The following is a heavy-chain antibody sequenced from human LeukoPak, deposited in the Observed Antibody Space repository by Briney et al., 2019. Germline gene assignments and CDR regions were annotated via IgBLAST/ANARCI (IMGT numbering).Heavy chain of an antibody. CDR3: AKGGGGTNYYYMDV. Sequence: PGRSLRPSCAASGFTFDDYAMHWVRQAPGKGLEWVSSISWNSGRIGYADSVKGRFTISRDNAKNFLYLQMDSLRPEDTAFYYCAKGGGGTNYYYMDVWGKATTVTVSS. V-gene: IGHV3-9*01. J-gene: IGHJ6*03. CDR1: GFTFDDYA. CDR2: ISWNSGRI. D-gene: IGHD1/OR15-1a*01.